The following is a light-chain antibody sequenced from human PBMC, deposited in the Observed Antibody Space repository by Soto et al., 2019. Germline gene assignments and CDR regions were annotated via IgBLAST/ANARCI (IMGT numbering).Light chain of an antibody. J-gene: IGKJ1*01. CDR2: WAS. CDR1: RSVLYNSDNKNH. V-gene: IGKV4-1*01. Sequence: DIVMTQSPDSLAVSLGERATINCKSSRSVLYNSDNKNHLAWYQQKPGQPPKLLIYWASTREVGVPDRFSGSGSGTDFSLTISSLQAEDVALYYCQQYYSTPRTFGQGTKVEIK. CDR3: QQYYSTPRT.